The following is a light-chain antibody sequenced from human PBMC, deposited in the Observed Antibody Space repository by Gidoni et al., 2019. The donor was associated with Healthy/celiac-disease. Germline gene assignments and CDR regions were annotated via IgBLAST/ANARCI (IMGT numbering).Light chain of an antibody. V-gene: IGKV3-20*01. CDR2: GAS. CDR1: QSVSSSY. J-gene: IGKJ1*01. CDR3: QQYGSSPRT. Sequence: ELVLTQSSGTLSLSPGERATLSCRASQSVSSSYLAWYQQKPGQAPRLLIYGASSRATGIPERFSGSGSGTDFTLTISRLEPEDFAVYYCQQYGSSPRTFGQGTKVEIK.